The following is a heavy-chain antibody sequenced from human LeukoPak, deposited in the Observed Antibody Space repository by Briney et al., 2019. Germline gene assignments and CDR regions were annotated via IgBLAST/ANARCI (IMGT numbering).Heavy chain of an antibody. J-gene: IGHJ4*02. Sequence: GGSLTLSCAASGFTCNNYSRRCVRQAPGGGLKWVPTISGSGESTYYADSVRGRFTISRDNSKNTVYLQLNSLRAEDTAVYFCAKDSARCGLFDYWGQGALVTVSS. V-gene: IGHV3-23*01. CDR3: AKDSARCGLFDY. CDR1: GFTCNNYS. CDR2: ISGSGEST. D-gene: IGHD2-21*01.